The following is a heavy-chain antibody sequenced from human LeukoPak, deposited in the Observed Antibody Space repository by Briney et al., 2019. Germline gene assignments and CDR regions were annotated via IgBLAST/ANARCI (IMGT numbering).Heavy chain of an antibody. CDR3: AKDAFGSSWYNY. J-gene: IGHJ4*02. CDR2: IKQDGSEK. V-gene: IGHV3-7*03. CDR1: GFTFSSYW. D-gene: IGHD6-13*01. Sequence: GGSLRLSCAASGFTFSSYWMSWVRQAPGKGLEWVANIKQDGSEKYYVDSVKGRFTISRDNTNNSLYLHMNGLRAEDTAVYYCAKDAFGSSWYNYWGQGTLVTISS.